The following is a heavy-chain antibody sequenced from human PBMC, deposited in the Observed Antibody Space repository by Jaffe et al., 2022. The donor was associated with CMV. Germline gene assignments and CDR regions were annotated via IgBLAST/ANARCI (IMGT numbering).Heavy chain of an antibody. J-gene: IGHJ3*02. CDR1: GGSFSGYY. CDR3: ARGTTEYYDILTGYRKNDAFDI. CDR2: INHSGST. V-gene: IGHV4-34*01. Sequence: QVQLQQWGAGLLKPSETLSLTCAVYGGSFSGYYWSWIRQPPGKGLEWIGEINHSGSTNYNPSLKSRVTISVDTSKNQFSLKLSSVTAADTAVYYCARGTTEYYDILTGYRKNDAFDIWGQGTMVTVSS. D-gene: IGHD3-9*01.